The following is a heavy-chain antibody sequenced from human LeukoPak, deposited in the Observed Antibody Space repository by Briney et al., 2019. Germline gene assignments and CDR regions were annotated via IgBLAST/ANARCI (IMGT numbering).Heavy chain of an antibody. V-gene: IGHV4-39*01. CDR3: VRQGGWGGAASLIEF. CDR2: MFYRGST. D-gene: IGHD2-15*01. CDR1: GVSISTSTHY. J-gene: IGHJ4*02. Sequence: SETLSLTCTVSGVSISTSTHYWAWIRQPPGKGLEWIASMFYRGSTYYNASLRSRVTLSVGTSMNQFSLKLSSVTASDTATFYCVRQGGWGGAASLIEFWGQGTLVTVSS.